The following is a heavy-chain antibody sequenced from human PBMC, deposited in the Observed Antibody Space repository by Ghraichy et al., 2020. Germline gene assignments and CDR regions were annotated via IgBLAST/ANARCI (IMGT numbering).Heavy chain of an antibody. D-gene: IGHD6-19*01. J-gene: IGHJ2*01. V-gene: IGHV3-21*01. CDR3: ARDHLGGWGGYWFFDI. Sequence: GGSLRLSCAASGFTFSSYSMNWVRQAPGKGLEWVSSISSSTNYIYYADSVKGRFTISRDNATNSVYLQMNSLRAEDTAVYYCARDHLGGWGGYWFFDIWGRGTLVTVSS. CDR1: GFTFSSYS. CDR2: ISSSTNYI.